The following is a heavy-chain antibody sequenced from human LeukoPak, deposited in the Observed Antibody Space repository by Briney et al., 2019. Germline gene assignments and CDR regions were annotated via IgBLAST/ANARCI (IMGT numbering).Heavy chain of an antibody. V-gene: IGHV3-23*01. D-gene: IGHD6-13*01. CDR3: ARDPRYSSSWLPYYYYYGMDV. J-gene: IGHJ6*02. Sequence: PGGSLRLSCAGSGFPLRSYDMSWVRQAPGKGLEWVSAISVSGINTYYADSVKGRFTISRDNAKNSLYLQMNSLRAEDTAVYYCARDPRYSSSWLPYYYYYGMDVWGQGTTVTVSS. CDR2: ISVSGINT. CDR1: GFPLRSYD.